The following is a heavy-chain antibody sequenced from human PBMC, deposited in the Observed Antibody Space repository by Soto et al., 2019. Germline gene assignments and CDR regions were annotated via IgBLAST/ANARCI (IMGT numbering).Heavy chain of an antibody. CDR3: AKGSYYDFWSGYYPPAGDYYYGMDV. CDR1: GFTFSSYA. Sequence: GGSLRLSCAASGFTFSSYAMSWVRQAPGKGLEWVSAISGSGGSTYYADSVKGRFTISRDNSKNTLYLQMNSLRAEDTAVYYCAKGSYYDFWSGYYPPAGDYYYGMDVWGQGTTVTVSS. D-gene: IGHD3-3*01. V-gene: IGHV3-23*01. J-gene: IGHJ6*02. CDR2: ISGSGGST.